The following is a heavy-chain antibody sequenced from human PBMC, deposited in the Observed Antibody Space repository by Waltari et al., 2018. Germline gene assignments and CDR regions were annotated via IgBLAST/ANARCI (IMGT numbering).Heavy chain of an antibody. CDR1: GDSLSPHF. J-gene: IGHJ4*02. CDR3: ARGGRRFDL. D-gene: IGHD2-15*01. CDR2: LSHTGTT. Sequence: QVQLQESGPGLVTSSETLSLTCTVDGDSLSPHFWTWIRQPPAKNLEWIGPLSHTGTTKYSVALPHRVTLSLDASKRQVSLRLTSVTAADTAVYFCARGGRRFDLWGWGTLVTVAS. V-gene: IGHV4-59*11.